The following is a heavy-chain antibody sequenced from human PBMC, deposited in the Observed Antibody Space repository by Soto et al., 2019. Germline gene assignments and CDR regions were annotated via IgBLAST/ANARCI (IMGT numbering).Heavy chain of an antibody. CDR1: GFTFSSYS. J-gene: IGHJ4*02. CDR3: ARDPTPYDFWSGYSPEGG. Sequence: GGSLRLSCAASGFTFSSYSMNWVRQAPGKGLEWVSYISSSSSSTIYYADSVKGRFTISRDNAKNSLYLQMNSLRDEDTAVYYCARDPTPYDFWSGYSPEGGWGQGTLVTVSS. V-gene: IGHV3-48*02. D-gene: IGHD3-3*01. CDR2: ISSSSSSTI.